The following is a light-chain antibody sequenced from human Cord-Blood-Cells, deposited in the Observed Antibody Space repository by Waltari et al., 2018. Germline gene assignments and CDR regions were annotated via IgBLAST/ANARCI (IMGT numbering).Light chain of an antibody. CDR3: KEYYSYPRT. V-gene: IGKV1-8*01. CDR2: AAS. CDR1: QGISSY. Sequence: AIRMTQSPSSFSASTGDRVTITCRASQGISSYLAWYQQKPGKAPKLLIYAASTLQSGVPSRFSGSGCGKDFTLTISCLQSEDCATYYCKEYYSYPRTFGQGTKVEIK. J-gene: IGKJ1*01.